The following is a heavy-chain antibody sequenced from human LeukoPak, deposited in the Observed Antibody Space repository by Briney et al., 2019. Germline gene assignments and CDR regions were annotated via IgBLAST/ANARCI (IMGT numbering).Heavy chain of an antibody. CDR1: GYTFTSYG. CDR2: INPSGGST. D-gene: IGHD3-3*01. V-gene: IGHV1-46*01. CDR3: ARDLGYYDFWSGYSHFDY. J-gene: IGHJ4*02. Sequence: ASVKVSCKASGYTFTSYGITWVRQAPGQGLEWMGIINPSGGSTSYAQEFQGRVTMTRDTSTSTVYMELSSLRSEDTAVYYCARDLGYYDFWSGYSHFDYWGQGTLVTVSS.